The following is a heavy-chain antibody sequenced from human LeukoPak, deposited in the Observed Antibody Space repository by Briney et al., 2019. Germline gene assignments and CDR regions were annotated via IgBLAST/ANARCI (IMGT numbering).Heavy chain of an antibody. J-gene: IGHJ4*02. CDR2: IWYDGSNK. CDR3: ARAPHYYDSSFFDY. Sequence: GGSLRLSCAASGFTFSSYGMHWVRQAPGKGLEWVAVIWYDGSNKYYADSVKGRFTISRDNSKNTLYLRMNSLRAEDTAVYYCARAPHYYDSSFFDYWGQGTLVTVSS. CDR1: GFTFSSYG. D-gene: IGHD3-22*01. V-gene: IGHV3-33*01.